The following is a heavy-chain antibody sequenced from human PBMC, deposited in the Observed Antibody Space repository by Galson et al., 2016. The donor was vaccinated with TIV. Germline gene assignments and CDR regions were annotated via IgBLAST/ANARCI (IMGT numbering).Heavy chain of an antibody. D-gene: IGHD3-3*01. J-gene: IGHJ5*02. CDR1: GFTFDSYW. Sequence: SLRLSCAASGFTFDSYWMGWVRQAPGKGLEWVANIQQYGTDKFYVNSVKGRFTISRDNAKNSLYLQMNSLRAEDTALYFCARDYVGWSGWEFDPRGQGTVVTVSS. CDR3: ARDYVGWSGWEFDP. CDR2: IQQYGTDK. V-gene: IGHV3-7*01.